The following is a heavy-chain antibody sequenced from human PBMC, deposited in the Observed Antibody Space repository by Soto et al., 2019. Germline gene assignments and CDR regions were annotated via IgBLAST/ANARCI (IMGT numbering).Heavy chain of an antibody. CDR1: GGSISSGDYY. V-gene: IGHV4-30-4*01. CDR3: ARTIYYGPHYPDY. D-gene: IGHD3-10*01. CDR2: IYYSGST. Sequence: CTVSGGSISSGDYYWRWIRQPPGKGLEWIGYIYYSGSTYYNPSLMSRVTISVDTSKNPFSLKLSSVTAADTAVYYCARTIYYGPHYPDYRGQGKPAPVSS. J-gene: IGHJ4*02.